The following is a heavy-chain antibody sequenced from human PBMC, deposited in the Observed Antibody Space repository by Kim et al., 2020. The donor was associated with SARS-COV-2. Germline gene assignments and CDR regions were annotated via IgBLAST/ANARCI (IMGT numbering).Heavy chain of an antibody. CDR3: ARLPIVNHAFDI. J-gene: IGHJ3*02. D-gene: IGHD3-16*02. CDR2: IYYSGST. Sequence: SETLSLTCTVSGGSISSSSYYWGWIRQPPGKGLECIGSIYYSGSTYYNPSLKSRVTISVDTSKSQFSLKLSSVTAADTAVYYCARLPIVNHAFDIWGQGTMVTVSS. V-gene: IGHV4-39*01. CDR1: GGSISSSSYY.